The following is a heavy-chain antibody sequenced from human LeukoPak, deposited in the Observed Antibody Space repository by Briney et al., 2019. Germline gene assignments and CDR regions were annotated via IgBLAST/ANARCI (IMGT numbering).Heavy chain of an antibody. CDR1: GYIFTNYG. V-gene: IGHV1-18*01. Sequence: GASVTVSCKASGYIFTNYGISWVRQAPGQGLEWMGWISGYNGDTNLAQKFQGRVTMTTDTSTSTTYMELRSLRSDDTAVYFCARDFPNFTFFHDSDGLDYWGQGTLVTVSS. J-gene: IGHJ4*02. D-gene: IGHD3-22*01. CDR3: ARDFPNFTFFHDSDGLDY. CDR2: ISGYNGDT.